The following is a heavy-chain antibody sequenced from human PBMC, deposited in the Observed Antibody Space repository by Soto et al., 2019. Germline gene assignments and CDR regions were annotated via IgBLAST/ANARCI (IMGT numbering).Heavy chain of an antibody. CDR2: IYYSGST. D-gene: IGHD3-3*01. V-gene: IGHV4-59*01. J-gene: IGHJ5*02. Sequence: PSETLSLTCTVSGGSISSYYWSWIRQPPGKGLEWIGYIYYSGSTNYNPSLKSRVTISVDTSKNQFSLKLSSVTAADTAVYYCARDLLEWFDPWGQGTLVTVSS. CDR3: ARDLLEWFDP. CDR1: GGSISSYY.